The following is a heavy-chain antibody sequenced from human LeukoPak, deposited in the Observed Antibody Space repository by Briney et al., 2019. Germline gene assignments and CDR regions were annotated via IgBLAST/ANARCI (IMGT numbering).Heavy chain of an antibody. CDR1: GFTFSNYA. D-gene: IGHD3-22*01. CDR2: ISGSGGST. Sequence: PGRSLRLSCAAAGFTFSNYAMSWVRQAPGKGLEWVSAISGSGGSTYYADSVKGRFTISRDNSKNTLYLQMNSLRAEDAAVYYCAKERGGFYDSSGPYHFDYWGQGTLVTVSS. J-gene: IGHJ4*02. CDR3: AKERGGFYDSSGPYHFDY. V-gene: IGHV3-23*01.